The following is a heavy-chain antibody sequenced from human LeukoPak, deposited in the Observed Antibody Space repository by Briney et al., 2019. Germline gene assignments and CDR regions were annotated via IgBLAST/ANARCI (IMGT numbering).Heavy chain of an antibody. V-gene: IGHV3-11*01. CDR1: GFTFSDYY. CDR2: ISSSSSTI. CDR3: AKSPSLTWPPQIAAAFDY. D-gene: IGHD2-2*01. J-gene: IGHJ4*02. Sequence: GGSLRLSCAASGFTFSDYYMSWIRQVPGKGLEWVSYISSSSSTIYYADSVKGRFTISRDSSKNTLYLQMNSLRAEDTAVYYCAKSPSLTWPPQIAAAFDYWGQGTLVTVSS.